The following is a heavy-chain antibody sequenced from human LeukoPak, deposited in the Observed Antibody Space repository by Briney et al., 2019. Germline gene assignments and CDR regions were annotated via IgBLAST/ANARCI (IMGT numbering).Heavy chain of an antibody. V-gene: IGHV4-59*08. Sequence: ASETLSLTCTVSDGSISSYYWSWIRQPPGKGLEWIGYIYYSGSTNYNPSLKSRVTISVDTSKNQFSLKLSSVTAADTAVYYCARMGYSYGNWFDPWGQGTLVTVSS. CDR1: DGSISSYY. CDR3: ARMGYSYGNWFDP. D-gene: IGHD5-18*01. CDR2: IYYSGST. J-gene: IGHJ5*02.